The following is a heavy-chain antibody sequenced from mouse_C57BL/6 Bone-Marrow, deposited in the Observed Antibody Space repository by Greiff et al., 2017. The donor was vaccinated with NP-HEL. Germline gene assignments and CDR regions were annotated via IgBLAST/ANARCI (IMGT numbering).Heavy chain of an antibody. V-gene: IGHV1-63*01. CDR1: GYTFTNYW. D-gene: IGHD1-1*01. CDR2: IYPGGGYT. Sequence: QVQLQQSGAELVRPGTSVKMSCKASGYTFTNYWIGWAKQRPGHGLEWIGDIYPGGGYTNYNEKFKGKATLTAAKSSSTAYMQFSSLTSEDSAIYYCARYGGLYYFDYWGQGTTLTVSS. J-gene: IGHJ2*01. CDR3: ARYGGLYYFDY.